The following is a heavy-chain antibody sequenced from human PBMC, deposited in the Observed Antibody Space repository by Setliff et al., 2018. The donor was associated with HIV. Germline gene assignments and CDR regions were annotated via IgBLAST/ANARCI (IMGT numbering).Heavy chain of an antibody. CDR1: GGSISSHY. Sequence: SETLSLTCTVSGGSISSHYWSWIRQPPGKGLEWIGSIYYSGITNYNPSLESRVTISVDTSKNQFSLKVSSVTAADTAVYFCARGQDGHSVLFDYWGQGALVTVSS. V-gene: IGHV4-59*11. CDR2: IYYSGIT. CDR3: ARGQDGHSVLFDY. D-gene: IGHD3-10*02. J-gene: IGHJ4*02.